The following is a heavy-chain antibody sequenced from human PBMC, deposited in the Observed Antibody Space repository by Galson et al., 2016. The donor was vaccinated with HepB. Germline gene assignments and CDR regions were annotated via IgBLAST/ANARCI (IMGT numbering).Heavy chain of an antibody. D-gene: IGHD2-2*02. V-gene: IGHV3-30*18. CDR1: GFMFTEYG. J-gene: IGHJ2*01. CDR2: ISYDGSNK. CDR3: AKDESHGVFVETAAIDDYLDL. Sequence: SLRLSCAASGFMFTEYGMHWVRQAPGKGLEWVAIISYDGSNKYYADSVKGRFTISRDNSENTLHLQLNSLRTDDTAVYFCAKDESHGVFVETAAIDDYLDLWGRGTLVSVSS.